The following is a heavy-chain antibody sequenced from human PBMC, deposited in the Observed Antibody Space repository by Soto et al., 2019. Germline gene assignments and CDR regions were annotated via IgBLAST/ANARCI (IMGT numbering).Heavy chain of an antibody. V-gene: IGHV4-30-2*01. J-gene: IGHJ4*02. CDR3: ARVLGGRLIDY. Sequence: QLQLQESGSGLVKPSQTLSLTCAVSGGSISSGGYSWSWIRQPPGKGLEWIGYIYHSGSTYYNPSLKSRVTRSVGGSKNQFSLKLSSVTAADTAVYYCARVLGGRLIDYWGQGTLVTVSS. CDR2: IYHSGST. CDR1: GGSISSGGYS. D-gene: IGHD2-15*01.